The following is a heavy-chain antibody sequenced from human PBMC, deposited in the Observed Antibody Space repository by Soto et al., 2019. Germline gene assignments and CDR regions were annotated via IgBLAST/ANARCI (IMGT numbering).Heavy chain of an antibody. D-gene: IGHD3-22*01. CDR3: ARDATLGYDSSDNWFDL. CDR2: IYYSGST. J-gene: IGHJ5*02. CDR1: GGSISSYY. V-gene: IGHV4-59*01. Sequence: SETLSLTCTVSGGSISSYYWSWIRQPPGKGLEWIGYIYYSGSTNYNPSLKSRVTISVDTSKNQFSLKLSSVTAADTAVYYCARDATLGYDSSDNWFDLWGQGTLVTVSS.